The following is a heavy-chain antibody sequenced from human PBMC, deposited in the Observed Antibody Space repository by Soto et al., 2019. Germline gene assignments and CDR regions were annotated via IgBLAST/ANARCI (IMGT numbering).Heavy chain of an antibody. V-gene: IGHV4-34*01. J-gene: IGHJ4*02. CDR2: INHSGST. Sequence: SETLSLTCAVYGGSFSGYYWSWIRQPPGKGLEWIGEINHSGSTNYNPSLKSRVTISVDTSKTQFSLKLSSVTAADTAVYYCARLPLGYCSSTSCPRDDYWGQGTLVTVSS. CDR1: GGSFSGYY. CDR3: ARLPLGYCSSTSCPRDDY. D-gene: IGHD2-2*01.